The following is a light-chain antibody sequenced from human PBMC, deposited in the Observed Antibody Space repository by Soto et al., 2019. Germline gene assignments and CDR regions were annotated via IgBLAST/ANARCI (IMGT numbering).Light chain of an antibody. CDR2: EVN. CDR3: SSYAGSNNNV. CDR1: SSDVGGYNY. Sequence: QSVLTQPPSASGSPGQSVTISCTGTSSDVGGYNYVSWYQQHPGKAPKIMIYEVNKRPSGVPDRFSGSKSGNTASLTVSGLQAEDEADYYCSSYAGSNNNVFGTGTQLTVL. J-gene: IGLJ1*01. V-gene: IGLV2-8*01.